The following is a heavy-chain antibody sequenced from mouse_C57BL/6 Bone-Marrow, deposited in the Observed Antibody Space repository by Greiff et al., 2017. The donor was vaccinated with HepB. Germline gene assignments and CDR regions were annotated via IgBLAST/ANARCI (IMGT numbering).Heavy chain of an antibody. CDR2: IYPSDSET. J-gene: IGHJ4*01. Sequence: QVQLKQPGAELVRPGSSVKLSCKASGYTFTSYWMDWVKQRPGQGLEWIGNIYPSDSETHYNQKFKDKATLTVDKSSSTAYMQLSSLTSEDSAVYYCARGGIYYGSSDYYAMDYWGQGTSITVSS. D-gene: IGHD1-1*01. CDR1: GYTFTSYW. V-gene: IGHV1-61*01. CDR3: ARGGIYYGSSDYYAMDY.